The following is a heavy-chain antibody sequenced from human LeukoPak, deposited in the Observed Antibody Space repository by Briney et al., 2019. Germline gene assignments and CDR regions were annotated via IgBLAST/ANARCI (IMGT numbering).Heavy chain of an antibody. J-gene: IGHJ4*02. CDR2: ISSGSTYM. Sequence: GGSLRLSCAASGVTFRSDTLNWVRQAPGKGLEWVSSISSGSTYMYYADSVKGRFTISRDNSKNTLYLQMNSLRAEDTAVYYCAKETRSLGYYYGSGSYYNPPDYFDYWGQGTLVTVSS. CDR1: GVTFRSDT. D-gene: IGHD3-10*01. V-gene: IGHV3-21*04. CDR3: AKETRSLGYYYGSGSYYNPPDYFDY.